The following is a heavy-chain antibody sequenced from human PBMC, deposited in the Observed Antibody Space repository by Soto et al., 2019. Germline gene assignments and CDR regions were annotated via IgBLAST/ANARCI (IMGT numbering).Heavy chain of an antibody. J-gene: IGHJ6*02. D-gene: IGHD2-21*01. CDR1: GASISSGGYY. V-gene: IGHV4-31*03. Sequence: TLCLTCSVSGASISSGGYYWNWIRQHPGKGLEWIGYIYYSGTTYYNPSLKSRVTISVDTSKNQFSLKLSSVTAADTAVYYCAASCVGCGGFNYYGMDVWGQGTTV. CDR3: AASCVGCGGFNYYGMDV. CDR2: IYYSGTT.